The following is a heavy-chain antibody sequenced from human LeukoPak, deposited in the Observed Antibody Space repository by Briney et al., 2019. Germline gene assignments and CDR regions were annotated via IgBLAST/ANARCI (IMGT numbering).Heavy chain of an antibody. J-gene: IGHJ4*02. CDR1: GFTFSNYW. D-gene: IGHD1-26*01. Sequence: PGGSLRLSCAASGFTFSNYWVSWVRQAPGKGLEWVANIKQDGSEKYYVDSVKGRFTISRDNAKNSLYLQMNSLRAEDTAVYYCARGESIVGATTDQYYFDYWGQGTLVTVSS. V-gene: IGHV3-7*01. CDR2: IKQDGSEK. CDR3: ARGESIVGATTDQYYFDY.